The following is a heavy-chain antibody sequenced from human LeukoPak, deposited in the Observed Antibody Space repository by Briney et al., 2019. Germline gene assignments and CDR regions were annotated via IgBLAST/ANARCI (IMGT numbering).Heavy chain of an antibody. Sequence: SETLSLTCTVSGGAITGYYWSWIRQPPGKGLEWIGYIYYSGSTNYNPSLKNRVTMSVDTSKKQFSLKLSSVTAADTAVYYCARGRPPHDYGTLFDYWGQGTLVTVSS. J-gene: IGHJ4*02. CDR1: GGAITGYY. D-gene: IGHD4-17*01. V-gene: IGHV4-59*01. CDR3: ARGRPPHDYGTLFDY. CDR2: IYYSGST.